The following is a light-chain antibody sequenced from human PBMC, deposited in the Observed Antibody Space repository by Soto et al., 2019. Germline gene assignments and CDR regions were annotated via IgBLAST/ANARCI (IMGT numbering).Light chain of an antibody. J-gene: IGLJ1*01. V-gene: IGLV2-8*01. Sequence: QSALTQPPSASGSPGQSVTISCTGTSSDVGGYNYVSWYQHHPGKAPKLMIYEVSRRSSGVPDRFSGSKSGNTASLTVSGLQAEDEADYYCTSYAGSNNRGVFGSGTKVTVL. CDR3: TSYAGSNNRGV. CDR1: SSDVGGYNY. CDR2: EVS.